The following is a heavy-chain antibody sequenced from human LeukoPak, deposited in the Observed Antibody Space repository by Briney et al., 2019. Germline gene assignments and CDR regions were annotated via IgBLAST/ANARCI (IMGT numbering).Heavy chain of an antibody. J-gene: IGHJ4*02. CDR3: ARAQGGSSVVVVAAPKYYFDY. CDR2: INHSGST. Sequence: PSETLSLTCAVYGGSFSGYYWSWIRQPPGKGLEWIGEINHSGSTNYNPSLKSRVTISVDTSKNQFSLKPSSVTAADTAVYYCARAQGGSSVVVVAAPKYYFDYWGQGTLVTVSS. V-gene: IGHV4-34*01. CDR1: GGSFSGYY. D-gene: IGHD2-15*01.